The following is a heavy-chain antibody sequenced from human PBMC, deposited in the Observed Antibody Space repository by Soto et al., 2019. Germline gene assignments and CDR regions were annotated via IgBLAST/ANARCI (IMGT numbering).Heavy chain of an antibody. D-gene: IGHD6-19*01. CDR1: GFTFSSYG. CDR3: ARLQSDYYFGMDV. CDR2: IWYDGINK. V-gene: IGHV3-33*01. Sequence: VGSLRLSCAASGFTFSSYGMHWVRQAPGKGLEWVAVIWYDGINKYYADSVKGRFTISRDNSKKTLFLQMNSLRAEDTAVYYCARLQSDYYFGMDVWGQGTTVTVSS. J-gene: IGHJ6*02.